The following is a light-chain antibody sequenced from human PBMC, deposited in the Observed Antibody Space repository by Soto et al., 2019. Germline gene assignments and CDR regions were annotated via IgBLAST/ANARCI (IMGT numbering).Light chain of an antibody. CDR2: KAS. CDR1: QSISSW. CDR3: QQYNSYS. Sequence: DIQMTQSPSTLSASVGDRVSITCRASQSISSWLAWYQQKPGKAPKLLIYKASSLESGVPSRFSGSRSGTEFTLTISSLQPDDFATYYCQQYNSYSFGQGTKVDIK. J-gene: IGKJ1*01. V-gene: IGKV1-5*03.